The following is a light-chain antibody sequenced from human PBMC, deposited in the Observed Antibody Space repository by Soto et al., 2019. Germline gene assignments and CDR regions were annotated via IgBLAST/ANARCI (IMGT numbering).Light chain of an antibody. Sequence: QSALNQPASVSGSPGQSITISCTGTSSDVGGYNYASWYQQHPGKAPKLMIYDVSNRPSGVSNRFSGSKSGNTASLTISGLQAEDEADYYCSSYTSSSTLYVFGTGTKVTVL. CDR2: DVS. V-gene: IGLV2-14*01. CDR3: SSYTSSSTLYV. J-gene: IGLJ1*01. CDR1: SSDVGGYNY.